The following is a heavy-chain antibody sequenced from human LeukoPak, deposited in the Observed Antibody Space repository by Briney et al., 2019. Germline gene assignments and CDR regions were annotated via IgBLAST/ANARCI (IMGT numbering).Heavy chain of an antibody. D-gene: IGHD3-22*01. CDR1: GFTFSGSA. V-gene: IGHV3-73*01. J-gene: IGHJ4*02. CDR3: TREVNTYYYDSSGYHY. CDR2: IRSKANSYAT. Sequence: PGGSLRLSCAASGFTFSGSAMHWVRQASGKGLEWVGRIRSKANSYATAYAASVKGRFTISRDDSKNTAYLQMNSLKTEDTAVYYCTREVNTYYYDSSGYHYWGQGTLVTVSS.